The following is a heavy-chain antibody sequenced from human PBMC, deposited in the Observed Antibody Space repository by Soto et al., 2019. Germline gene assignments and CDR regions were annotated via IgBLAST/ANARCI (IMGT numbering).Heavy chain of an antibody. CDR3: ARGAAGGSNYGMDV. J-gene: IGHJ6*02. V-gene: IGHV1-69*12. CDR1: GDTFSSHG. D-gene: IGHD6-13*01. CDR2: IIPMFDTT. Sequence: VQLVQSGAEVKKPGSSVKVSCKASGDTFSSHGITWVRQAPGLGLEWMGGIIPMFDTTNYAQKFQSRLTITADQSTSLAYMEPRSLTREHTAVYFYARGAAGGSNYGMDVRGQGTSVTAAS.